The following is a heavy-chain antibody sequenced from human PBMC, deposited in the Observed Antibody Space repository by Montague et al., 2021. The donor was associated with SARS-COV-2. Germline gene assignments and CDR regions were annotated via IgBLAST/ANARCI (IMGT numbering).Heavy chain of an antibody. Sequence: SETLSLTCSVSGGSTSNYYWTWVRQSPGKGLQWIGYIFYTGSKKFNPSPKTRVSMSLDASKNHFSLRLSAVTAADTARYYCARAQNICFIANCVNYFDLWGLGALVTVSS. J-gene: IGHJ4*02. CDR3: ARAQNICFIANCVNYFDL. D-gene: IGHD2-15*01. CDR2: IFYTGSK. CDR1: GGSTSNYY. V-gene: IGHV4-59*01.